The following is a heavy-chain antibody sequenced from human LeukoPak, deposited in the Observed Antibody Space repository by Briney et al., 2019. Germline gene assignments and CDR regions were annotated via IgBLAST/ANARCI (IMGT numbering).Heavy chain of an antibody. CDR1: VYTFATYY. D-gene: IGHD2-21*02. CDR3: ARDMAYCGGDCSNNLDY. CDR2: ISPSGGST. Sequence: ASVKVSCKASVYTFATYYMHRVRQAPGPGLEGMGIISPSGGSTSYAQKFHGRVTMTREKSTSTVYMALSSLRSEHTALYYCARDMAYCGGDCSNNLDYWGQGTLVTVSS. V-gene: IGHV1-46*01. J-gene: IGHJ4*02.